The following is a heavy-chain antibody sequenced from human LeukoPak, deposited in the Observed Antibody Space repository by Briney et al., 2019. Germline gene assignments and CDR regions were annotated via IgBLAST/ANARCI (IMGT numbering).Heavy chain of an antibody. V-gene: IGHV4-34*01. CDR2: INHSGST. D-gene: IGHD3-22*01. J-gene: IGHJ4*02. Sequence: PSETLSLTCAVYGGSFSGYYWSWIRQPPGKGLEWNGEINHSGSTNYNPSLKSRVTISVDTSKNQFSLKLSAVTAADTAVYYCARRIFGISGYYGNFDYWGQGTLVTVSS. CDR3: ARRIFGISGYYGNFDY. CDR1: GGSFSGYY.